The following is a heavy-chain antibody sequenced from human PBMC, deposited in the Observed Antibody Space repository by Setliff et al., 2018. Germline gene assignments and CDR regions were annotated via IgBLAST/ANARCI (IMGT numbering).Heavy chain of an antibody. Sequence: PETLSLTCAVYGGSFSGYYWSWIRQPPGKGLEWIGEINHSGSTNYNPSLKSRVTISVETSKNQFSLKLSSVNAADTAVYYCARGPNSSGYSDAFDIWGQGTMVTVS. J-gene: IGHJ3*02. D-gene: IGHD3-22*01. CDR1: GGSFSGYY. CDR2: INHSGST. V-gene: IGHV4-34*01. CDR3: ARGPNSSGYSDAFDI.